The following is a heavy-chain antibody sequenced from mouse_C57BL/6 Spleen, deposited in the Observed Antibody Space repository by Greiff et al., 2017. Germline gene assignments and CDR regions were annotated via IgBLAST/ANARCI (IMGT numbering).Heavy chain of an antibody. CDR2: IHPTSGST. CDR3: ATQFITPTSSRAY. J-gene: IGHJ3*01. CDR1: GYTFTSYW. Sequence: QVQLQQPGAELVKPGASVKLSCKASGYTFTSYWLHWVKPRPGQGLEWIGMIHPTSGSTNYNEKFKSKDTLTVDKSSSTAYMQLSSLISEDSAVDYYATQFITPTSSRAYWGQGTLVTVSA. D-gene: IGHD1-1*01. V-gene: IGHV1-64*01.